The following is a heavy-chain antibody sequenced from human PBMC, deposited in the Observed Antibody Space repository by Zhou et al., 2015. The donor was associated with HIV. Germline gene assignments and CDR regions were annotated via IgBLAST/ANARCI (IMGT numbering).Heavy chain of an antibody. Sequence: QVRLVQSGPELKKPGSSVTISCKSSGGVFFKNTINWVRQAPGQGLEWMGGIMPFVGSANYAQKFRGRVTITADESTSTAYMELSSLRSEDTAVYYCARSQSQRVGSGAYFDYWGQGTLVTVSS. J-gene: IGHJ4*02. CDR3: ARSQSQRVGSGAYFDY. V-gene: IGHV1-69*01. CDR2: IMPFVGSA. CDR1: GGVFFKNT. D-gene: IGHD3-16*01.